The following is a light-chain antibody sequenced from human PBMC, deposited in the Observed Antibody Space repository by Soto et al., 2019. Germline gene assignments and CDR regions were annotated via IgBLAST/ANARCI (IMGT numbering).Light chain of an antibody. CDR2: TLS. CDR1: QSLLDSDDGNTY. V-gene: IGKV2-40*01. J-gene: IGKJ2*01. CDR3: MQRIEFPYT. Sequence: DIVMTQTPLSLPVTPGEPASISCRSSQSLLDSDDGNTYLDWYLQKPGQSPQLLISTLSYRASGVPDRFSGSGSGTEFTLKISRGEAEDVGVYYCMQRIEFPYTFGQGTKLEIK.